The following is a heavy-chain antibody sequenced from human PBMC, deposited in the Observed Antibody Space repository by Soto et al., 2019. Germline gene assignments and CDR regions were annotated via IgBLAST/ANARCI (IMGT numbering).Heavy chain of an antibody. J-gene: IGHJ6*02. CDR2: VSPPFRTS. Sequence: QVQLVQSGAEVKKPGSSVKVSCKTSGVSFNNNGIGWVRQAPGHGLEWMGGVSPPFRTSNYARKFQCRISITADASTGTVNKELSGLTSEDTAQYYCARVLYYGSGSYAPCGMDAWGQGTTVTVSS. V-gene: IGHV1-69*01. D-gene: IGHD3-10*01. CDR3: ARVLYYGSGSYAPCGMDA. CDR1: GVSFNNNG.